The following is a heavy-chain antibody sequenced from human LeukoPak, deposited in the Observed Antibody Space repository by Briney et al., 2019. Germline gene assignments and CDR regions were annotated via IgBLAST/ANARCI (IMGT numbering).Heavy chain of an antibody. CDR1: GFSFRNAW. V-gene: IGHV3-15*01. CDR2: IKSKTDGGTT. CDR3: TTVWNCGGDCSDAFDI. J-gene: IGHJ3*02. D-gene: IGHD2-21*02. Sequence: PGGSLRLSCAASGFSFRNAWMSWVRQAPGKGLEWVGRIKSKTDGGTTDYAAPVKGRFTISRDDSKNTLYLQINSLKTEDTAVYYCTTVWNCGGDCSDAFDIWGQGTMVTVSS.